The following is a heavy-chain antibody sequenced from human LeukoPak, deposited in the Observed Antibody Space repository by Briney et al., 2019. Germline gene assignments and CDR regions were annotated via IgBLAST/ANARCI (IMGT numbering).Heavy chain of an antibody. Sequence: VGSLRLSCAASGFTFRRYAVSWVRQAPGKGLEWVSALSGSCGSTYYGDSVKGRFTISRDNSKNTLYLQMNSLKAEDTAVYYCAKDRAQLWFGIFDYWGQGTLVTVSS. CDR2: LSGSCGST. CDR1: GFTFRRYA. D-gene: IGHD5-18*01. CDR3: AKDRAQLWFGIFDY. J-gene: IGHJ4*02. V-gene: IGHV3-23*01.